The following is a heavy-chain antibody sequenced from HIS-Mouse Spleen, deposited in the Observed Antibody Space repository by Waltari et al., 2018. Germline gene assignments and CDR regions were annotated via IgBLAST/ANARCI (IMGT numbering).Heavy chain of an antibody. Sequence: QLQLQESGPGLVKPSETLSLTCTVSGGSISSSSYYWGWIRQPPGKGLEWIGSIYYSGSTYYNPSLKSRVTISVDTSKNQFSLKLSSVTAADTAVYYCARYSSSSGAFDIWGQGTMVTVSS. CDR3: ARYSSSSGAFDI. CDR1: GGSISSSSYY. CDR2: IYYSGST. V-gene: IGHV4-39*07. D-gene: IGHD6-6*01. J-gene: IGHJ3*02.